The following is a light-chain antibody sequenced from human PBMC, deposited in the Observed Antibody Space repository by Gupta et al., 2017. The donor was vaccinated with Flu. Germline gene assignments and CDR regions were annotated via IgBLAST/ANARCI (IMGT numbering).Light chain of an antibody. V-gene: IGKV1-39*01. Sequence: DIEVTQSPSSLSASIGDRVTITCRPSQLITSYLNWYQQKPGEAPKLLIYGASYLPSGVPSRFSGGGSGTDFTLTISNLQPEDFATYYCQQSYSRTFGQGTKVEIK. CDR1: QLITSY. CDR2: GAS. CDR3: QQSYSRT. J-gene: IGKJ1*01.